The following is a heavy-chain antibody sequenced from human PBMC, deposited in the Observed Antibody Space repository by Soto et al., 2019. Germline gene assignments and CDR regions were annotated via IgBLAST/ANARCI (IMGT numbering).Heavy chain of an antibody. CDR2: ISAYNGNT. CDR3: ASSDSLTTVTTLGY. J-gene: IGHJ4*02. V-gene: IGHV1-18*01. Sequence: GQGLEWMGWISAYNGNTNYAQKLQGRVTMTTDTSTSAAYMELRSLRSDDTAAYYCASSDSLTTVTTLGYWGQGTLVTVSS. D-gene: IGHD4-17*01.